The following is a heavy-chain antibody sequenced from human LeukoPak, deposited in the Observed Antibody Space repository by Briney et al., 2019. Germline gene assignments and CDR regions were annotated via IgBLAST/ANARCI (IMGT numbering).Heavy chain of an antibody. CDR3: ARDGDYSGTLGWFDP. CDR2: IYYSGST. V-gene: IGHV4-59*01. Sequence: PSETLSLTCTVSGGSIGSYYWSWIRQPPGKGLEWIGYIYYSGSTNYNPSLKSRVTISVDTSKNQFSLRLSSVTAADTAVYYCARDGDYSGTLGWFDPWGQGTLVTVSS. D-gene: IGHD1-26*01. J-gene: IGHJ5*02. CDR1: GGSIGSYY.